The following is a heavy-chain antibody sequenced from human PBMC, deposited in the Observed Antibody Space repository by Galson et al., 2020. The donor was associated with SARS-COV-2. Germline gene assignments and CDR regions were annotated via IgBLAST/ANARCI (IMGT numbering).Heavy chain of an antibody. CDR3: ATATSIAAAGTDYYYYYGMDV. CDR2: FDPEDGET. D-gene: IGHD6-13*01. J-gene: IGHJ6*02. V-gene: IGHV1-24*01. CDR1: GYTLTELS. Sequence: ASVKVSCKVSGYTLTELSMHWVRQAPGKGLEWMGGFDPEDGETIYAQKFQGRVTMTEDTSTDTAYMELSSLRSADTAVYYCATATSIAAAGTDYYYYYGMDVWGQGTTVTVSS.